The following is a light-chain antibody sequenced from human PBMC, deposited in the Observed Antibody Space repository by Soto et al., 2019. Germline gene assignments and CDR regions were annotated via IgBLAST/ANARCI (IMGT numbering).Light chain of an antibody. J-gene: IGKJ1*01. CDR1: QGIGNG. Sequence: DIQMTQSPSSLSASVGDRVTITCRASQGIGNGLGWFQQKPGRAPKRLMYAASSLESGVPPRFSGSGSGTESTLTISSLQPEDFATYYCLQHNSYPRTFGQGTKVEIK. CDR3: LQHNSYPRT. V-gene: IGKV1-17*01. CDR2: AAS.